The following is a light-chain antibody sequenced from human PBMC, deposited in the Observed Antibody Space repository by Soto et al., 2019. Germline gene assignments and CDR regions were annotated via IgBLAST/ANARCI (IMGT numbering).Light chain of an antibody. CDR2: DAA. CDR1: EIISNW. V-gene: IGKV1-5*01. CDR3: QQYKGYCT. J-gene: IGKJ1*01. Sequence: DIQMTQSPSTLSASVGDRVTITCRASEIISNWLAWYQQKPGKAPKLLIYDAASLQSGAPSRISGSGSGTEFTLTINSLQPDDSATYYCQQYKGYCTFGQGTKVEV.